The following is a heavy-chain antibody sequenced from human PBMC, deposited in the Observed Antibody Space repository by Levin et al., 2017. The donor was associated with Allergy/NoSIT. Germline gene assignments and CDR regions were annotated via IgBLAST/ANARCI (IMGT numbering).Heavy chain of an antibody. Sequence: RGESLKISCDASGFTLTEYAMSWVRQAPGKGLEWVSIITGGGFNTYYGDSVKGRFTVSRDISKNTLYLELNSLRAEDTAVYYCAKKQGGTSGFSFDVWGRGTMVTVSS. V-gene: IGHV3-23*01. CDR1: GFTLTEYA. CDR2: ITGGGFNT. D-gene: IGHD1-1*01. J-gene: IGHJ3*01. CDR3: AKKQGGTSGFSFDV.